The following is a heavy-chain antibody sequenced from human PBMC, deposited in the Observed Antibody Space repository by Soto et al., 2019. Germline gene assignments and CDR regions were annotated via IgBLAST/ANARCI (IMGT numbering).Heavy chain of an antibody. D-gene: IGHD5-12*01. V-gene: IGHV3-23*01. Sequence: EVQLLESGGGLVQPGGSLRLSCAASGFTFSSYAMSWVRQAPGKGLEWVSAISGSGGSTYYADSVKGRFTISRDNSKNTWYRQMNSLRAENTAVYYCAKGALGRDGYTSHYYYGMDVWGQGTTVTVSS. CDR3: AKGALGRDGYTSHYYYGMDV. CDR1: GFTFSSYA. J-gene: IGHJ6*02. CDR2: ISGSGGST.